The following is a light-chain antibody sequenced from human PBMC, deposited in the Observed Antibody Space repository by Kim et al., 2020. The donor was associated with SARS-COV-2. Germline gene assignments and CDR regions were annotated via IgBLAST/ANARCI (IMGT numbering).Light chain of an antibody. CDR2: DAA. Sequence: DIQMTQSPSTLSASVGDRVTITCRASQSMSSWLACYQQKPGKAPKLLSYDAASLESGVPSRFSGSGSGTEFTLTISSLQPDDFATFYAKPYNASFMYAFGQGPKL. CDR3: KPYNASFMYA. V-gene: IGKV1-5*01. CDR1: QSMSSW. J-gene: IGKJ2*01.